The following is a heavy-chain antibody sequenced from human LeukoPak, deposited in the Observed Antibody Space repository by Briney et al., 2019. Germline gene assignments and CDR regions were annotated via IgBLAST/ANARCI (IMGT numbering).Heavy chain of an antibody. J-gene: IGHJ3*02. CDR2: INSDGSST. D-gene: IGHD3-10*01. V-gene: IGHV3-74*01. CDR3: AKDRVRGPPNAFDI. CDR1: GFTFSSYW. Sequence: GGSLRLSCAASGFTFSSYWMHWVRQAPGKGLVWVSRINSDGSSTSYADSVKGRLTISRDNSKNTLYLQMNSLRAEDTAVYYCAKDRVRGPPNAFDIWGQGTMVTVSS.